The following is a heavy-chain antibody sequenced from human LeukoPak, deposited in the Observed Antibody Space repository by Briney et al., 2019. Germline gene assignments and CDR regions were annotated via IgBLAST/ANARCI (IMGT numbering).Heavy chain of an antibody. V-gene: IGHV1-69*01. J-gene: IGHJ6*02. Sequence: EASVKVSCKASGGTFSSYANSWVRQAPGQGLEWMGGIIPIFGTANYAQKFQGRVTITADESTSTAYMELSSLRSEDTAVYYCARLAGAIVVVTAIQRYYYYGMDVWGQGTTVTVSS. CDR3: ARLAGAIVVVTAIQRYYYYGMDV. CDR1: GGTFSSYA. D-gene: IGHD2-21*02. CDR2: IIPIFGTA.